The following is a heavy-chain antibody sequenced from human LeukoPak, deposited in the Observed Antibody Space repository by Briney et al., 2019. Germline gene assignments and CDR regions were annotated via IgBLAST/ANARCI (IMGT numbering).Heavy chain of an antibody. J-gene: IGHJ4*02. CDR1: GFSFSSQW. CDR2: IKQDGSEK. Sequence: HPGGSLRLSCAASGFSFSSQWMSWVRQAPGKGPEWVASIKQDGSEKYYVDSVKGRFTISRDNAKNSLYLQMNSLRVEDTAIYHCARAGYWGQGTLVTVSS. CDR3: ARAGY. V-gene: IGHV3-7*01.